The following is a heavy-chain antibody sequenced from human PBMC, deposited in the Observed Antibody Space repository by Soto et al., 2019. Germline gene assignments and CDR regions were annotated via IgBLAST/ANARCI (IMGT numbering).Heavy chain of an antibody. J-gene: IGHJ4*02. V-gene: IGHV3-21*01. CDR1: GFTFSSYS. D-gene: IGHD2-21*02. CDR3: ARGLYCGGDCYSDY. Sequence: EVQLVESGGGLVKPGGSLRLSCAASGFTFSSYSMNWVRQAPGKGLEWVSSISSSSSYIYYADSVKGRFTIPRDNAKNSLYLQMNSLRAEDTAVYYCARGLYCGGDCYSDYWGQGTLVTVSS. CDR2: ISSSSSYI.